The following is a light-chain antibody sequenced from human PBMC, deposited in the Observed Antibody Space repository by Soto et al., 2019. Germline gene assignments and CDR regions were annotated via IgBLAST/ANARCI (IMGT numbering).Light chain of an antibody. CDR2: DAS. CDR1: QSISSW. Sequence: DIQMTQSPSTLSASVGDRVTITCRASQSISSWLAWYQQKPGKAPKLLIYDASTLESGVPSGFSGSGSGTEFTLTISSLQPDDFATYYCQQYKSYATFGQGTKVDIK. J-gene: IGKJ1*01. V-gene: IGKV1-5*01. CDR3: QQYKSYAT.